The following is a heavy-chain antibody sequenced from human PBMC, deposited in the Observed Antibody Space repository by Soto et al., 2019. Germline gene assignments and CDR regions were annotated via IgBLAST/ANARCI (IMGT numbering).Heavy chain of an antibody. CDR3: AKEYCSSTSCYLYYMDV. Sequence: GGSLRLSCAVSGFSLSSRWMHWFRQGPGKGLEWVSLIKSDGSGTYYADSVKGRFTISRDNAKNTLYLQMNSLRAEDTAVYYCAKEYCSSTSCYLYYMDVWGKGTTVTVSS. D-gene: IGHD2-2*01. CDR1: GFSLSSRW. V-gene: IGHV3-74*01. CDR2: IKSDGSGT. J-gene: IGHJ6*03.